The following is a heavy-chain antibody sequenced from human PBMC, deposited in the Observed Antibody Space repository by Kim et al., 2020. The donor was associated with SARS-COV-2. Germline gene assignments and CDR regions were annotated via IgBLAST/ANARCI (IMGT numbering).Heavy chain of an antibody. J-gene: IGHJ3*01. CDR2: IVVGSGST. CDR1: GFTFSSSD. D-gene: IGHD3-16*01. Sequence: SVKVSCKASGFTFSSSDVQWVRQARGEGLEWVGWIVVGSGSTSYAQKFQDSVTITRDMSTSTVYMEVRTLRSEDTAVYYCAAGLISNHESSFGGLEVWGQTTMANDSS. V-gene: IGHV1-58*01. CDR3: AAGLISNHESSFGGLEV.